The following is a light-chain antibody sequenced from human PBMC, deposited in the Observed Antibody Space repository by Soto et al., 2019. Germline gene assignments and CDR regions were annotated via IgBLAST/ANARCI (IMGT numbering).Light chain of an antibody. CDR3: SSYTRSSTPYV. CDR1: SSDVGGYIY. V-gene: IGLV2-14*01. J-gene: IGLJ1*01. CDR2: EVS. Sequence: QSALTQPASVSGSPGQSITISCTGTSSDVGGYIYVSWYQQHPGKAPKLMIYEVSSRPPGVSNRFSGSKSGNTASLTISGLQAEDEADYYCSSYTRSSTPYVFGTGTKLTVL.